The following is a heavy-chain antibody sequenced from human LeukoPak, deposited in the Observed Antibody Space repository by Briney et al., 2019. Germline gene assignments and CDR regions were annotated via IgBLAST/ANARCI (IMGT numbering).Heavy chain of an antibody. CDR2: INPSGGST. Sequence: ASVKVSCKASGYTFTSYYMHWVRQAPGQGLEWMGIINPSGGSTSYAQKFQGRVTMTRNTSISTAYMELSSLRSEDTAVYYCARGVYYGRRGFDPWGQGTLVTVSS. V-gene: IGHV1-46*01. CDR3: ARGVYYGRRGFDP. J-gene: IGHJ5*02. CDR1: GYTFTSYY. D-gene: IGHD3-10*01.